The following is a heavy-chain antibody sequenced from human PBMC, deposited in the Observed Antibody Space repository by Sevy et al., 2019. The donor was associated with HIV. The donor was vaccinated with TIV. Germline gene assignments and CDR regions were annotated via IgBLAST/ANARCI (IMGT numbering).Heavy chain of an antibody. D-gene: IGHD6-13*01. CDR2: IKQDGSVK. V-gene: IGHV3-7*01. J-gene: IGHJ4*02. CDR3: VRAIAADGSF. Sequence: GGSLRLSCVASGFTLNSYWMSWVRQAPGKGLEWVANIKQDGSVKYYVNSVKGRFTISRDNARNLLYLQMNSLRDEDTALYYCVRAIAADGSFWGQGTLVTVSS. CDR1: GFTLNSYW.